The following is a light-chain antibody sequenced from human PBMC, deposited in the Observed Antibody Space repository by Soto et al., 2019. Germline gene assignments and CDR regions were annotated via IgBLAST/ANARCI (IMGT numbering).Light chain of an antibody. V-gene: IGKV3-11*01. CDR1: QTVSSY. CDR3: QQRSNWPREIT. CDR2: DAS. J-gene: IGKJ5*01. Sequence: EIVLTQSPVTLSLSPGDRATLSCRASQTVSSYLAWYQQKPGQAPRLLIYDASNRATGIPARFSGSGSGTDFTLTISSLEPEDFAVYYCQQRSNWPREITFGQGTRLEIK.